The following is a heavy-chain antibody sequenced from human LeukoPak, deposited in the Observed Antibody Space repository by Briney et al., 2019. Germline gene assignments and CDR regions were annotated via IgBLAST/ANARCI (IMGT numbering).Heavy chain of an antibody. CDR3: ASTDCSSTSCLGNAFDI. D-gene: IGHD2-2*01. CDR2: ISAYNGNT. Sequence: ASVKVSCKASGYTFTSYGISWVRQAPGQGLEWMGWISAYNGNTNYAQKLQGRVTMTTDTSTSTAYMELRSLRSDDTAAYYCASTDCSSTSCLGNAFDIWGQGTMVTVSS. V-gene: IGHV1-18*01. CDR1: GYTFTSYG. J-gene: IGHJ3*02.